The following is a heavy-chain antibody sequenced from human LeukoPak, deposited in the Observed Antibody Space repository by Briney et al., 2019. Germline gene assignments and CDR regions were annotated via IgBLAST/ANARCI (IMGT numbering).Heavy chain of an antibody. Sequence: LGESLKISCMDSGDNFANYWIAWVRQMPGKGLELMGIIYPDDSETKYSPSFQGQVALSVDKSTNTAYLQWGSLKASDTALYFCARLSGGNSPYNWFDPWGQGTEVTVSS. J-gene: IGHJ5*02. CDR1: GDNFANYW. D-gene: IGHD4-23*01. V-gene: IGHV5-51*01. CDR3: ARLSGGNSPYNWFDP. CDR2: IYPDDSET.